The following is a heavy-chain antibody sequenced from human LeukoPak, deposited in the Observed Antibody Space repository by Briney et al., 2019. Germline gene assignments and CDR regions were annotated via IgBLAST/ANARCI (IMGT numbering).Heavy chain of an antibody. V-gene: IGHV4-39*07. D-gene: IGHD5-12*01. CDR2: IYYRGNT. CDR1: GASISTRGYY. Sequence: SETLSLTCTVSGASISTRGYYWGWIRQPPGNGLEWIGTIYYRGNTYYNPSLEGRVTMSVDTSKNQFSLNVISITAADTAMYYCASERGYHANWGQGTLVTVSS. CDR3: ASERGYHAN. J-gene: IGHJ4*02.